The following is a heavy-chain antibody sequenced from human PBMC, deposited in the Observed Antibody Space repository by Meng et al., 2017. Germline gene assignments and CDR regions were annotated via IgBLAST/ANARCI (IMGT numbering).Heavy chain of an antibody. CDR1: GYTFTSYG. D-gene: IGHD2-21*02. J-gene: IGHJ2*01. CDR2: ISAYNGNT. Sequence: ASVKVSCKASGYTFTSYGISWVRQASGQGLEWMGWISAYNGNTNYAQKLQGRVTMTTDTSTSTAYMELRSLRSDDTAVYYCARDPIVVVTAIPDWYFDLWGRGTLVTVSS. V-gene: IGHV1-18*01. CDR3: ARDPIVVVTAIPDWYFDL.